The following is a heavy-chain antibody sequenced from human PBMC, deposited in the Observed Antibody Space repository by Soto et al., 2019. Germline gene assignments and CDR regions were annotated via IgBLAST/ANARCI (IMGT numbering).Heavy chain of an antibody. J-gene: IGHJ6*02. CDR3: ERLGGYCSGTSCHGYYAMDV. CDR1: ISYVGTGRYS. CDR2: FYYSGST. D-gene: IGHD2-2*01. Sequence: SRTGTGSISYVGTGRYSWRRIRDRQEKGLEWIGTFYYSGSTHYNPSLESRVTISVDTSKNQFSLKVSSVTAADTAMYYCERLGGYCSGTSCHGYYAMDVWGQGTTVT. V-gene: IGHV4-39*01.